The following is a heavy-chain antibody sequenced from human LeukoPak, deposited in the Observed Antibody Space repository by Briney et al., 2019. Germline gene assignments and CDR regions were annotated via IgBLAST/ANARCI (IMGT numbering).Heavy chain of an antibody. CDR1: GFTFSSYG. CDR3: ARDGYDSSGYYFSLDY. J-gene: IGHJ4*02. V-gene: IGHV3-20*04. CDR2: INWNGGST. D-gene: IGHD3-22*01. Sequence: GRSLRLSCAASGFTFSSYGMHWVRQAPGKGLEWVSGINWNGGSTGYADSVKGRFTSSRDNAKNSLYLQMNSLRAEDTALYYCARDGYDSSGYYFSLDYWGQGTLVTVSS.